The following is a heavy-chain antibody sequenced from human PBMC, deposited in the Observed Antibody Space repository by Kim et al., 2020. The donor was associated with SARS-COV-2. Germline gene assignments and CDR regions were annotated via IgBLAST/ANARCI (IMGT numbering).Heavy chain of an antibody. CDR2: GSNK. D-gene: IGHD1-26*01. V-gene: IGHV3-33*01. CDR3: ARVGGRGV. J-gene: IGHJ6*02. Sequence: GSNKYYADSVKGRFTISRDKSKNTLYLQMNSLRAEDTAVYYCARVGGRGVWGQGTTVTVSS.